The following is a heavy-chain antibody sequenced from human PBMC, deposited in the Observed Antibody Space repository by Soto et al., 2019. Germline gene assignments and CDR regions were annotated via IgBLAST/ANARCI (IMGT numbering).Heavy chain of an antibody. Sequence: GASLKVSCKASGGTFRSYAITWVLQAPGQGLEWMGVIIPIFSTSNYAQKFQGRITITADESTSTASMELSSLRSEDTAVYYCARESAQGYYYYGMDVWGQGTTVTV. V-gene: IGHV1-69*13. J-gene: IGHJ6*02. CDR3: ARESAQGYYYYGMDV. CDR2: IIPIFSTS. CDR1: GGTFRSYA.